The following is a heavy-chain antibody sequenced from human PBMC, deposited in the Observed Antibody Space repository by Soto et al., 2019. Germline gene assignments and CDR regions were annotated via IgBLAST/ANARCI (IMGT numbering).Heavy chain of an antibody. CDR2: IYSGTNT. D-gene: IGHD3-3*01. Sequence: QAGGSLRLSCAASGISISSSYMSWVRQAPGKGLEWVSLIYSGTNTYYEASVKGRFTISRDNSKSTLYLQMNRLRAEDTAVYYCARASDLLHAYFGMDVWGQGTTVTVSS. CDR3: ARASDLLHAYFGMDV. CDR1: GISISSSY. V-gene: IGHV3-53*01. J-gene: IGHJ6*02.